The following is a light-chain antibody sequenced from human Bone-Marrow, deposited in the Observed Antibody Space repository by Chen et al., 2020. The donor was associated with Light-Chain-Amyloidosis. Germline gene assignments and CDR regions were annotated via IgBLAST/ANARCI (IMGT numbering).Light chain of an antibody. Sequence: EIVLTQSPGTLSLSPGEGANLSCRASQTISSNYLTWYQQKFGQAPRRLIYGSSSRATGIPDRFTGSGCGTDFTLTSNRLEPEDFARYYCQQYGTSPLTFGGGTKMEIK. V-gene: IGKV3-20*01. CDR3: QQYGTSPLT. J-gene: IGKJ4*01. CDR1: QTISSNY. CDR2: GSS.